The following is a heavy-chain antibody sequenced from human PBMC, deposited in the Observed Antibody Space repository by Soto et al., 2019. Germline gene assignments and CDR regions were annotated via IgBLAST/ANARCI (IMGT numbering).Heavy chain of an antibody. Sequence: SVKVSCKASGGTFSSYAISWVRQAPGQGLEWMGGIIPIFGTANYAQKFQGRVTITADESTSTAYMELSSLRSEDTAVYYCARERIAAAGTLSCWFDPWGQGTLVTVSS. V-gene: IGHV1-69*13. J-gene: IGHJ5*02. D-gene: IGHD6-13*01. CDR1: GGTFSSYA. CDR2: IIPIFGTA. CDR3: ARERIAAAGTLSCWFDP.